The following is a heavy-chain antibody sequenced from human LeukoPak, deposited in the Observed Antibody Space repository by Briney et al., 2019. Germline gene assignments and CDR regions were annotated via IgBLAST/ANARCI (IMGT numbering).Heavy chain of an antibody. CDR1: GASFSSSTYY. CDR3: GRHAGGIAAAGSRPFDY. V-gene: IGHV4-39*01. CDR2: IYYGGGT. J-gene: IGHJ4*02. D-gene: IGHD6-13*01. Sequence: PSETLSLTCTVSGASFSSSTYYWGWIRQPPGKGLEWIGSIYYGGGTYYNPSLKSRVTMSVDTSKKQFSLKLSSVTAADTAVYYCGRHAGGIAAAGSRPFDYWGQGTLVTVSS.